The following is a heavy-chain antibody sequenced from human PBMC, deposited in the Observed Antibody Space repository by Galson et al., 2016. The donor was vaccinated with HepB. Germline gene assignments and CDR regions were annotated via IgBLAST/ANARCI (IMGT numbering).Heavy chain of an antibody. CDR1: GDSISSSSYY. CDR2: SGSGGPT. J-gene: IGHJ4*02. V-gene: IGHV3-23*01. Sequence: ETLSLTCTVSGDSISSSSYYWGWIRQPPGKGLEWVSSSGSGGPTYYADSVKGRFTISRDNSKNTLFLQMHSLRADDTAVYYCAKSVLEYDILTGYYRRGADYWGQGTLVTVSS. D-gene: IGHD3-9*01. CDR3: AKSVLEYDILTGYYRRGADY.